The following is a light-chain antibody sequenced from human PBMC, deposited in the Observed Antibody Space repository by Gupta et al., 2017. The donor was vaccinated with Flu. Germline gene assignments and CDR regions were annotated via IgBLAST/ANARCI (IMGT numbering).Light chain of an antibody. CDR2: DTS. Sequence: EIVLTQSPATLALSPGQRATLSCRASQSVNTFLAWYQQKPGQAPRLLIYDTSNRATGIPARFSGSGSGTDFTLTISSLEPEDVAVYYCQQRSNWPPSLTFGGGTKVEIK. CDR3: QQRSNWPPSLT. J-gene: IGKJ4*01. V-gene: IGKV3-11*01. CDR1: QSVNTF.